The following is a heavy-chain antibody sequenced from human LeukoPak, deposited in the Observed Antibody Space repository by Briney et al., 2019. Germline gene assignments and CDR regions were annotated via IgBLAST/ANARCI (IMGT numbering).Heavy chain of an antibody. Sequence: GASVKVSCTASGYTFTSYGISWVRQAPGQGLERMGWISAYNGNTNYAQKLRGRVTMTTDTSTSTAYMELRSLRSDDTAVYYCARDRIAVAAPLPYYYYYGMDVWGQGTTVTVSS. V-gene: IGHV1-18*01. CDR2: ISAYNGNT. CDR3: ARDRIAVAAPLPYYYYYGMDV. CDR1: GYTFTSYG. D-gene: IGHD6-19*01. J-gene: IGHJ6*02.